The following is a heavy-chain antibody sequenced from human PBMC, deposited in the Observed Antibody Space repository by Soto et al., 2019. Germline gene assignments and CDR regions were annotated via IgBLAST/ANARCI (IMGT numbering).Heavy chain of an antibody. Sequence: QVQLVQSGAEVKKPGASVKVSCKASGYTFTSYGISWVRQAPGQGLEWMGWISAYNGNTNYAQKLQGRVTMTTDTATSTAYMELRSLRSDDTAVYYCARDSPTYYDFWSGSYYYGMDVWGQGTTVTVSS. J-gene: IGHJ6*02. CDR1: GYTFTSYG. CDR2: ISAYNGNT. CDR3: ARDSPTYYDFWSGSYYYGMDV. D-gene: IGHD3-3*01. V-gene: IGHV1-18*01.